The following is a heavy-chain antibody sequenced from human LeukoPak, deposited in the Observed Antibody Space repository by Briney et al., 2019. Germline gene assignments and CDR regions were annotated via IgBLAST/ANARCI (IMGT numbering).Heavy chain of an antibody. V-gene: IGHV3-33*08. CDR2: IWYDGSNK. D-gene: IGHD3-22*01. J-gene: IGHJ5*02. CDR3: ARNYYDSSGHAPFDP. Sequence: GGSLRLSRAASRFTFSSYGMHWVRQAPGKGLEWVAVIWYDGSNKYYADSVKGRFTISRDNSKNSLYLQMNSLRAEDTALYHCARNYYDSSGHAPFDPWGQGTLVTVSS. CDR1: RFTFSSYG.